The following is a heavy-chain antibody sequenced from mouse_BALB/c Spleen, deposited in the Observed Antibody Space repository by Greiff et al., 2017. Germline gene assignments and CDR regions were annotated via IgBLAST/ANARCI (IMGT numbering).Heavy chain of an antibody. CDR3: ARGYDWYFDV. J-gene: IGHJ1*01. V-gene: IGHV2-9*02. CDR2: IWAGGST. D-gene: IGHD2-12*01. Sequence: QVQLKESGPGLVAPSQSLSITCTVSGFSLTSYGVHWVRQPPGKGLEWLGVIWAGGSTNYNSALMSRLSISKDNSKSQVFLKMNSLQTDDTARYYCARGYDWYFDVWGAGTTGTGSS. CDR1: GFSLTSYG.